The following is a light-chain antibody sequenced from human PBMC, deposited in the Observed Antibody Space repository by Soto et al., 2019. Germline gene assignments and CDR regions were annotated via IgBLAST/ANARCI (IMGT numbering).Light chain of an antibody. Sequence: SVLTQPPSASGTPGQTVTISCSGSRSNIGTNTVTWYRHLPGTAPKLLIHRNHQRPSGVPDRFSVSKSGASASLAISGLQSEDEADYYCAGWDDSLNGVVFGGGTKLTVL. CDR1: RSNIGTNT. CDR2: RNH. V-gene: IGLV1-44*01. J-gene: IGLJ2*01. CDR3: AGWDDSLNGVV.